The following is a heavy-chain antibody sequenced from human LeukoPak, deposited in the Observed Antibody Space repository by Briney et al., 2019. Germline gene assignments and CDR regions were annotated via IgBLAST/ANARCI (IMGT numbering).Heavy chain of an antibody. Sequence: SETLSLTCTVSGGSISNYYWSWIRQPAGEGLEWIGRIYSSGTTSYKPSLKSRVTISVDTSKNQFSLKLSSVTAADTAVYYCARGGYYGSGNDFRFDPWGQGTLVTVSS. D-gene: IGHD3-10*01. J-gene: IGHJ5*02. CDR1: GGSISNYY. CDR2: IYSSGTT. V-gene: IGHV4-4*07. CDR3: ARGGYYGSGNDFRFDP.